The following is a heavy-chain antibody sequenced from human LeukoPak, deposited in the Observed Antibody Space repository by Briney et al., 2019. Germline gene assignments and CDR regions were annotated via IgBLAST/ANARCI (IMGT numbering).Heavy chain of an antibody. J-gene: IGHJ6*02. V-gene: IGHV4-34*01. CDR3: ASQVTPYYYYYGMDV. CDR1: GGXFSGYY. D-gene: IGHD4-23*01. Sequence: SETLSLTCAVYGGXFSGYYWSWIRQPPGKGLEWIGEINHSGSTNYNPSLKSRVTISVDTSKNQFSLKLSSVTAADTAVYYCASQVTPYYYYYGMDVWGQGTTVTVSS. CDR2: INHSGST.